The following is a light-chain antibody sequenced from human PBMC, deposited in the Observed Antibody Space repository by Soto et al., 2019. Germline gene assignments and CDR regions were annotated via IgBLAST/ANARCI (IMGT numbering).Light chain of an antibody. J-gene: IGKJ5*01. CDR3: QQRSNWPIT. CDR2: DAS. V-gene: IGKV3-11*01. Sequence: DSVLTQSPAALSLSPGERAALSSRASQSVSSYLAWYQQKPGQAPRLLIYDASNRATGIPARFSGSGSGTDFTLAISSLEPEDFAVYYCQQRSNWPITFGQGTRLEIK. CDR1: QSVSSY.